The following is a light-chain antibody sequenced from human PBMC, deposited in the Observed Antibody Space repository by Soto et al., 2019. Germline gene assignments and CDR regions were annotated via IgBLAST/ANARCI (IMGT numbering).Light chain of an antibody. Sequence: EIVLTQSPGTLSLSPGETATLSCRASQNVNNNYMAWYQQKPGLAPRLLIYLTSSRATGVPDRFSGSGSGTHFTLTITGLQPDDVAVCNCQPFGATTLTFGGGTRVEIK. V-gene: IGKV3-20*01. CDR2: LTS. CDR3: QPFGATTLT. CDR1: QNVNNNY. J-gene: IGKJ4*01.